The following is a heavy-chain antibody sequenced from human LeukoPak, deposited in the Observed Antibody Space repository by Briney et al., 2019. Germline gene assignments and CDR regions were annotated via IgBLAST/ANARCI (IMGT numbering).Heavy chain of an antibody. CDR1: GRTFIRYA. J-gene: IGHJ4*02. CDR3: ATTPSGEGAFDY. Sequence: ASVKVSCKSSGRTFIRYATSGLRQAPGQGLEWMGGINPNSGGTNYAQKFQGRVTMTSSTSISTTYLELKRLRSDETAAYYCATTPSGEGAFDYWGQGTLVTVSS. V-gene: IGHV1-2*02. CDR2: INPNSGGT. D-gene: IGHD1-1*01.